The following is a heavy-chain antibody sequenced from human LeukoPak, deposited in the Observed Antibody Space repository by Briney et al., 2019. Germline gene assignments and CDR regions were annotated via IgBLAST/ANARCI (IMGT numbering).Heavy chain of an antibody. Sequence: GGSLRLSCAASGFTFSSYSMNWVRQAPGKGLERVSSISSSSSYIYYADSVKGRFTISRDNSKNTLYLQMNSLRAEDTAVYYCARDRYYYGSGSYYNPEDYYYGMDVWGQGTTVTVSS. J-gene: IGHJ6*02. CDR3: ARDRYYYGSGSYYNPEDYYYGMDV. D-gene: IGHD3-10*01. CDR2: ISSSSSYI. V-gene: IGHV3-21*04. CDR1: GFTFSSYS.